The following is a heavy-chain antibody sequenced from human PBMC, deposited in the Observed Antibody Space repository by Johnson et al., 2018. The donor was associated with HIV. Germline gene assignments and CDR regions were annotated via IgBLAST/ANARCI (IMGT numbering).Heavy chain of an antibody. D-gene: IGHD3-22*01. J-gene: IGHJ3*02. CDR3: ARGFVRITMILVADAFDI. CDR2: LSATGITL. Sequence: QVQLVESGGGLVKPGGSLRLSCVASGFTFSASSMTWIRQAPGTGLEWVSSLSATGITLYYADSVKGRFTISTDNAKNSLYLQMNSLRAEDTALYYCARGFVRITMILVADAFDIWGQGTMVTVSS. V-gene: IGHV3-11*01. CDR1: GFTFSASS.